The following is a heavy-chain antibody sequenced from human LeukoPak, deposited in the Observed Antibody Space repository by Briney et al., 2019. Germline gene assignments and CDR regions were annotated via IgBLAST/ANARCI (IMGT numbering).Heavy chain of an antibody. CDR1: GFTFSSFG. J-gene: IGHJ6*04. CDR3: ASGGGVYSNYYYGMDV. CDR2: ISYDGSYK. D-gene: IGHD2/OR15-2a*01. V-gene: IGHV3-30*03. Sequence: PGGSLRLSCAASGFTFSSFGMHWVRLAPGKGLEWVAVISYDGSYKDYADSVKGRFTISRDNSKNTLYLQMNSLRAEDTAVYYCASGGGVYSNYYYGMDVWGKGTTATVSS.